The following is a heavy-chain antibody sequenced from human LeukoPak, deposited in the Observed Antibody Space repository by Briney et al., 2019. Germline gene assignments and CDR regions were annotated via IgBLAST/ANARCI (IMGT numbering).Heavy chain of an antibody. CDR3: ARGQRPQYTSTWDNWFDP. V-gene: IGHV3-48*03. CDR1: GFSFSSYE. D-gene: IGHD2-2*01. CDR2: ISSSGNKI. Sequence: GGSLRLSCAASGFSFSSYEMNWVRQAPGKRLQWVSYISSSGNKIYYAASVKGRFTISRDNAKNSLYLQIDSLRAEDTAVYYCARGQRPQYTSTWDNWFDPWGQGTQVTVSS. J-gene: IGHJ5*02.